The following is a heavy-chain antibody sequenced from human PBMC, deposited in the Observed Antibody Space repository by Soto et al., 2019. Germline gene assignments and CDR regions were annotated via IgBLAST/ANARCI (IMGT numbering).Heavy chain of an antibody. CDR3: ARDRRGGVGRLSLWAEXSSSSRKGTYYYYGMDV. CDR1: GDSVSSNSAA. V-gene: IGHV6-1*01. CDR2: TYYRSKWYN. D-gene: IGHD6-6*01. J-gene: IGHJ6*02. Sequence: PSQTLSLTCAISGDSVSSNSAAWNWIRQSPSRGLEWLGRTYYRSKWYNDYAVSVKSRITINPDTSKNQFSLQLNSVTPEDTAVYYCARDRRGGVGRLSLWAEXSSSSRKGTYYYYGMDVWGQGTTVTVSS.